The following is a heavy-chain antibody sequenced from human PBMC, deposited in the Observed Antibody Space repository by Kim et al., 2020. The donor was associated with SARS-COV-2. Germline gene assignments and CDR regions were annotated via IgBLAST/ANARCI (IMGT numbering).Heavy chain of an antibody. D-gene: IGHD2-15*01. Sequence: SETLSLTCTVSGGSISSSSYYWGWIRQPPGKGLEWIGSIYYSGSTYYNPSLKSRVTISVDTSKNQFSLKLSSVTAADTAVYYCARSRPFSATPHTLDYWG. CDR1: GGSISSSSYY. J-gene: IGHJ4*01. V-gene: IGHV4-39*07. CDR2: IYYSGST. CDR3: ARSRPFSATPHTLDY.